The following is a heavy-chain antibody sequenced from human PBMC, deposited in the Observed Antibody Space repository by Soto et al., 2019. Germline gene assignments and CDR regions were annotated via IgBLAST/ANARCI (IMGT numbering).Heavy chain of an antibody. CDR2: IKQDGSEK. J-gene: IGHJ4*02. CDR3: ARGKSGIVGATTFDY. CDR1: GFTFSSYW. V-gene: IGHV3-7*03. Sequence: PGGSLGLSCAASGFTFSSYWMSWVRQAPGKGLEWVANIKQDGSEKYYVDSVKGRFTISRDNAKNSLYLQMNSLRAEDTAVYYCARGKSGIVGATTFDYWGQGTLVTVSS. D-gene: IGHD1-26*01.